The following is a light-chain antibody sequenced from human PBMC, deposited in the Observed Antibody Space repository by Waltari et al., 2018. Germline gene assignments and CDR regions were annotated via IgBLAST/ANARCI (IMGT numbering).Light chain of an antibody. CDR2: AAS. CDR3: QQYNNWPFA. Sequence: EIVMTQSPATLSWSPGERATLSCRASQRISSNLAWYQQKPGQAPRLLIYAASTRATGIPARVSDSGSGTEFTLTISSLQPEDFAIYYCQQYNNWPFAFGQGTKLEVK. CDR1: QRISSN. V-gene: IGKV3-15*01. J-gene: IGKJ2*01.